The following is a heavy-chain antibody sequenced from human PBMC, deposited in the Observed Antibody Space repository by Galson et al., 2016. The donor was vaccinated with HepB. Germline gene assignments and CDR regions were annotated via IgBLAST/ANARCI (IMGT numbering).Heavy chain of an antibody. Sequence: SLRLSCVSSGFTFRNYALSWVRRAPGKGLEWVSHIDGPTPNTHYADSVRGRFSIYRDNSRDTLYLQMDSLTAEDPAIYYCTTWLSHHFDYWGQGTRVTVSS. CDR1: GFTFRNYA. D-gene: IGHD6-19*01. J-gene: IGHJ4*02. V-gene: IGHV3-23*01. CDR3: TTWLSHHFDY. CDR2: IDGPTPNT.